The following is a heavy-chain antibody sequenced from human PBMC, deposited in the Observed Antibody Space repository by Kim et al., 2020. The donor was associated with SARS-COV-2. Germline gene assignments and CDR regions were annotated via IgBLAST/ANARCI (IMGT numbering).Heavy chain of an antibody. CDR3: ARDGYSGYYGTYYYYYGMDV. Sequence: SETLSLTCTVSGGSISSYYWSWIRQPPGKGLEWIGYIYYSGSTNYNPSLKSRVTISVDTSKNQFSLKLSSVTAADTAVYYCARDGYSGYYGTYYYYYGMDVWGQGTTVTVSS. V-gene: IGHV4-59*01. J-gene: IGHJ6*02. CDR1: GGSISSYY. D-gene: IGHD3-22*01. CDR2: IYYSGST.